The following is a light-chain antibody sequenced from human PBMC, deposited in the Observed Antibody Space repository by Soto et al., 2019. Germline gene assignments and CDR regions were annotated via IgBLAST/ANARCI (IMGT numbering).Light chain of an antibody. CDR3: NSYTSSTTYG. CDR1: SSDVGGYNY. V-gene: IGLV2-14*01. Sequence: QSVLTQPASVSGSPGQSITISCTGTSSDVGGYNYVSWYQQHPGKAPKLMIYEVNNRPSGVSNRFSGSKSGNTASLTISGLQAEDEADYYCNSYTSSTTYGFGTGTKLTVL. J-gene: IGLJ1*01. CDR2: EVN.